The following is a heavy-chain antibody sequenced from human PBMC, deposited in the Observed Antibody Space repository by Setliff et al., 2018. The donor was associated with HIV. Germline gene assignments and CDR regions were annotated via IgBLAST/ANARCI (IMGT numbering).Heavy chain of an antibody. CDR2: IHLSGT. CDR1: GGSMRSNIYY. Sequence: PSETLSLTCSVSGGSMRSNIYYWGWIRLSPTKGLEWIGSIHLSGTYYNPSLKSRVTISVDTSKDQLSLKLTSLTAADTAVYYCARSSMAGFDYWGQGKLVTVSS. D-gene: IGHD6-19*01. CDR3: ARSSMAGFDY. V-gene: IGHV4-39*07. J-gene: IGHJ4*02.